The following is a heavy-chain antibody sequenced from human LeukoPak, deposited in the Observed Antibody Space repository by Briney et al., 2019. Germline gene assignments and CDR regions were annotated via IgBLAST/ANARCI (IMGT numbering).Heavy chain of an antibody. Sequence: ASETLSLTCTVSGGSISSSSYYWGWIRQPPGKGLEWIGSIYYSGSTYYNPSLKSRVTISVDTSKNQFSLKLSSVTAADTAVYYCARQSLQQQLGYWGQGTLVTVPS. CDR2: IYYSGST. CDR3: ARQSLQQQLGY. J-gene: IGHJ4*02. CDR1: GGSISSSSYY. D-gene: IGHD6-13*01. V-gene: IGHV4-39*01.